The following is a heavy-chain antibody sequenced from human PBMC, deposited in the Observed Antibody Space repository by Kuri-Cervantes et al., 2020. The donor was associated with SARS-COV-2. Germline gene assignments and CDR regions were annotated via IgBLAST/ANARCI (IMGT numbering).Heavy chain of an antibody. D-gene: IGHD3-3*01. CDR1: GFTFSSYW. CDR2: IKQDGSEK. V-gene: IGHV3-7*01. Sequence: GESLKISCAASGFTFSSYWMSWVRQAPGKGLEWAANIKQDGSEKYYVDSVKGRFTISRDNAKNSLYLQMNSLRAEDTAVYYCARSIGTYYDFWSGYPPSYYYYYMDVWGKGTTVTVSS. J-gene: IGHJ6*03. CDR3: ARSIGTYYDFWSGYPPSYYYYYMDV.